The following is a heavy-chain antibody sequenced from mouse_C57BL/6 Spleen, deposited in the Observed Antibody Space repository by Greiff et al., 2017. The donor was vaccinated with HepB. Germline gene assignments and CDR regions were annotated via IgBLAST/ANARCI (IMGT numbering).Heavy chain of an antibody. CDR2: ISSGSSTI. V-gene: IGHV5-17*01. D-gene: IGHD2-4*01. CDR3: ARGEDYDGNWYFDV. Sequence: DVQLVESGGGLVKPGGSLKLSCAASGFTFSDYGMHWVRQAPEKGLEWVAYISSGSSTIYYADTVKGRFTISRDNAKNTLFLQMTSLRSEDTAMYYCARGEDYDGNWYFDVWGTGTTVTVSS. J-gene: IGHJ1*03. CDR1: GFTFSDYG.